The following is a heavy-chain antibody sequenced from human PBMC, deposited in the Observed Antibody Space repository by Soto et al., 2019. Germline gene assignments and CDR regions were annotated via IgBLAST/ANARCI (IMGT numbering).Heavy chain of an antibody. J-gene: IGHJ6*02. CDR3: ARDPRPPSGWLGFWEYGMDV. D-gene: IGHD3-3*01. CDR2: VNPDNGGT. V-gene: IGHV1-2*02. CDR1: GYTFTGNY. Sequence: GASVKVSCKASGYTFTGNYIRWVRQAPGQGLEWMGWVNPDNGGTTSAQKFQGRVTMTRDTSVTTAYMELSRLTSDDTAVYYCARDPRPPSGWLGFWEYGMDVWGQGTTVTVSS.